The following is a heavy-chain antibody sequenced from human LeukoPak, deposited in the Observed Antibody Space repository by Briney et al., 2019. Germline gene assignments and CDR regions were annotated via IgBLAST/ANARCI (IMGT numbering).Heavy chain of an antibody. J-gene: IGHJ6*02. CDR3: AKTEDFWSGYWYYYYGMDV. CDR1: GFTFSSYA. Sequence: PGGSLRLSCAASGFTFSSYAMSWVRQAPAKGLEWVSAISGSGGSTYYADSVKGRFTISRDNSKNTLYLQMNSLRAEDTAVYYCAKTEDFWSGYWYYYYGMDVWGQGTTVTVSS. V-gene: IGHV3-23*01. CDR2: ISGSGGST. D-gene: IGHD3-3*01.